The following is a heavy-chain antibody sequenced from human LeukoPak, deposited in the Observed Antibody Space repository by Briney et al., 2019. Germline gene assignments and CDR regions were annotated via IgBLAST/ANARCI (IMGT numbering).Heavy chain of an antibody. D-gene: IGHD3-9*01. CDR2: INSDGSST. J-gene: IGHJ4*02. CDR1: GFTFISYW. CDR3: ATTSGDYDILTGSNPGY. Sequence: GGSLRLSCAASGFTFISYWMHWVRQAPGKGLVWVSRINSDGSSTSYADSVKGRFTISRDNAKNTLYLQMNSLRAEETAVYYCATTSGDYDILTGSNPGYWGQGTLVTVSS. V-gene: IGHV3-74*01.